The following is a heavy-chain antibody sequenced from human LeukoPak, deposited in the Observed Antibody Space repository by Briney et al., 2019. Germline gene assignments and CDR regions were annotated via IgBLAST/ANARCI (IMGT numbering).Heavy chain of an antibody. D-gene: IGHD3-10*01. CDR3: ARGPGSGSHYKVGFDY. CDR1: GGSISSGDYY. V-gene: IGHV4-30-4*08. Sequence: SPSETLSLTCTVSGGSISSGDYYWSWIRQPPGKGLEWIGYIYYSGSTYYNPSPKSRVTISVDTSKNQFSLKLSSVTAGDTAVYYCARGPGSGSHYKVGFDYWGQGTLATVSS. CDR2: IYYSGST. J-gene: IGHJ4*02.